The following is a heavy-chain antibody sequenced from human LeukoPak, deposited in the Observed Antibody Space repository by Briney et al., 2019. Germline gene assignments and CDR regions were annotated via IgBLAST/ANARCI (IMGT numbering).Heavy chain of an antibody. CDR2: PCYDGSNK. Sequence: PGGSLRLSRAASGFTFSKYAMSWVRQAPGTGLVWVAVPCYDGSNKYNADSVKGRFTEGRFTISRDNAKNSLYLQMNSLRAEDTAVYYCASSEYYYDSSGYYEDYWGQGTLVTVSS. J-gene: IGHJ4*02. CDR3: ASSEYYYDSSGYYEDY. CDR1: GFTFSKYA. V-gene: IGHV3-33*08. D-gene: IGHD3-22*01.